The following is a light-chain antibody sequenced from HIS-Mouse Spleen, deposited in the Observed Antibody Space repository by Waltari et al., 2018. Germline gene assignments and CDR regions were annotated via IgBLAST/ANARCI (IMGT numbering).Light chain of an antibody. V-gene: IGLV1-44*01. CDR2: SNT. Sequence: QSVLTQPPSASGTPGQRVTISCSGSSSNIGSNTVNWYQQLPGTAPKLLIYSNTRRTAGVPDRFSGSKSGTSASLAISGLQSEDEADYYCAAWDDSLNGWVFGAGTKLTVL. J-gene: IGLJ3*02. CDR3: AAWDDSLNGWV. CDR1: SSNIGSNT.